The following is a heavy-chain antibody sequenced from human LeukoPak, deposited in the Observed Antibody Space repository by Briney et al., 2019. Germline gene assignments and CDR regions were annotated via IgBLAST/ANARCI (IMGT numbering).Heavy chain of an antibody. Sequence: GESLKISCKGSGYSSTSYWIGWVRQMPGKGLEWMGIIYPGDSDTRFSPSFQGQVTISADKSISTAYLQWSSLKASDTAVYYCARRGVAGREEFDYWGQGTLVTVSS. D-gene: IGHD6-19*01. CDR1: GYSSTSYW. CDR2: IYPGDSDT. V-gene: IGHV5-51*01. CDR3: ARRGVAGREEFDY. J-gene: IGHJ4*02.